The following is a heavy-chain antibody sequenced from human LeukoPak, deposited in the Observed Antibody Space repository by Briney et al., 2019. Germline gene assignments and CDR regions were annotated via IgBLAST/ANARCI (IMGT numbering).Heavy chain of an antibody. CDR2: ISGSGDTT. CDR3: AKGDYSSSWYAFDY. V-gene: IGHV3-23*01. D-gene: IGHD6-13*01. CDR1: GFTFSSYA. J-gene: IGHJ4*02. Sequence: PGRSLRLSCAASGFTFSSYAMSWVRQAPGKGLEWVSAISGSGDTTHYVDSVKGQFTISRDNSKNTLYLQMNSLRAEDTAVYYCAKGDYSSSWYAFDYWGQGTLVTVSS.